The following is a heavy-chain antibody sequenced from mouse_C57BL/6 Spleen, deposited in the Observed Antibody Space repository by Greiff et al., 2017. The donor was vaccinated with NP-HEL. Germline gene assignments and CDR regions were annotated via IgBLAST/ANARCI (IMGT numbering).Heavy chain of an antibody. CDR2: IYPGDGDT. Sequence: QVQLQQSGAELVKPGASVKISCKASGYAFSSYWMNWVKQRPGKGLEWIGQIYPGDGDTNYNGKFTGKATLTADKSASTAYMQLSSLTSEDSAVYFCARGGLAYFDYWGQGTTLTVSS. D-gene: IGHD3-3*01. J-gene: IGHJ2*01. V-gene: IGHV1-80*01. CDR3: ARGGLAYFDY. CDR1: GYAFSSYW.